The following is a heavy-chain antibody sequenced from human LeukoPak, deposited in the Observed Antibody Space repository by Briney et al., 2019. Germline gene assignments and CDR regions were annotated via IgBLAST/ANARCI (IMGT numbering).Heavy chain of an antibody. D-gene: IGHD6-13*01. CDR3: LGQQLGS. CDR2: IYSGGST. CDR1: GFTVSNNY. V-gene: IGHV3-53*01. J-gene: IGHJ4*02. Sequence: PGGSLRLSCAASGFTVSNNYMCWVRQAPGKGPEWVSVIYSGGSTYYADSVKGRFTISRDNPKNMLYLQMNSLRAEDTAVYYCLGQQLGSWGQGTLATVSS.